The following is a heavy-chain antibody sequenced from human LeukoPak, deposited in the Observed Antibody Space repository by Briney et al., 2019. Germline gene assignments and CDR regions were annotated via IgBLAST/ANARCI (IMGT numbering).Heavy chain of an antibody. CDR3: ARENYYDSTPLGDY. D-gene: IGHD3-22*01. Sequence: PSETLSLTCAVYGGSFSGYYWSWIRQPPGKGLEWIGEINHSGSTNYNPSLKSRVTISVDTSKNQFSLKLSSVTAADTAVYYCARENYYDSTPLGDYWGQGTLVTVSS. V-gene: IGHV4-34*01. CDR2: INHSGST. J-gene: IGHJ4*02. CDR1: GGSFSGYY.